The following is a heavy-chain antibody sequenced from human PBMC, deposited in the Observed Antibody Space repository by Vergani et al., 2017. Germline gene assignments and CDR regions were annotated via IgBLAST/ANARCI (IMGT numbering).Heavy chain of an antibody. CDR2: IYWNEAK. V-gene: IGHV2-5*01. CDR3: AHYHAQYYFDY. D-gene: IGHD1-14*01. Sequence: QITLKESGPTLVKPPQTLTLTCTFSGFSLSTSGVGVGWIRQPPGKALEWLALIYWNEAKRYSPSLKSRLTITKDTSKNQVVLTMTHMDPVDTATYYCAHYHAQYYFDYWGQGTLVTVSS. J-gene: IGHJ4*02. CDR1: GFSLSTSGVG.